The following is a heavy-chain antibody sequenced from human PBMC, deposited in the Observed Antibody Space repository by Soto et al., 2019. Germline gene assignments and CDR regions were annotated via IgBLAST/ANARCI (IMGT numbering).Heavy chain of an antibody. CDR1: GYTFTSYG. CDR2: ISAYNGNT. Sequence: ASVKVSFKASGYTFTSYGISWVRQAPGQGLEWMGWISAYNGNTNYAQKLQGRVTMTTDTSTSTAYMELRSLRSDDTAVYYCARYYGSGSYSAVNYYYYYMDVWGKGTTVTVSS. V-gene: IGHV1-18*01. CDR3: ARYYGSGSYSAVNYYYYYMDV. J-gene: IGHJ6*03. D-gene: IGHD3-10*01.